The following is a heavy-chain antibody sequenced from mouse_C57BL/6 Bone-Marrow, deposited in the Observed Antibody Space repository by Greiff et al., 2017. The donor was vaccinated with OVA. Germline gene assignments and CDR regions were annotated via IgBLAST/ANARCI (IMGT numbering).Heavy chain of an antibody. Sequence: LQESGPELVKPGASVKISCKASGYAFSSSWMNWVKQRPGKGLEWIGRIYPGDGDTNYNGKFKGKATLTADKSSSTAYMQLSSLTSEDSAVYFCASPNWEDWYFDVWGTGTTVTVSS. CDR3: ASPNWEDWYFDV. J-gene: IGHJ1*03. V-gene: IGHV1-82*01. CDR2: IYPGDGDT. D-gene: IGHD4-1*01. CDR1: GYAFSSSW.